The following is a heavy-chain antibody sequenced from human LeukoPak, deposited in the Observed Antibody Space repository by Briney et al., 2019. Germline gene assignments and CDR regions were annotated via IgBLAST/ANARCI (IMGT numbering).Heavy chain of an antibody. J-gene: IGHJ6*03. CDR2: IYTSGST. CDR1: GGSISGYY. CDR3: ARGPRVVGVSSSWYGGPGYYYYYYMDV. Sequence: PSETLSLTCTVSGGSISGYYWSWIRQPPGKGLEWIGRIYTSGSTTYNPSLKSRVTMSVDTSKSQFSLNLMSVTAADTAVYYCARGPRVVGVSSSWYGGPGYYYYYYMDVWGKGTTVTVSS. D-gene: IGHD6-13*01. V-gene: IGHV4-4*07.